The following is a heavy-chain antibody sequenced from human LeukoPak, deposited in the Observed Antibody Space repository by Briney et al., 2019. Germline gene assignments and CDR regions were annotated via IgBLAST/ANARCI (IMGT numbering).Heavy chain of an antibody. D-gene: IGHD2-2*01. CDR2: INWNGGST. CDR1: GFTFGNYW. CDR3: ARKEGYCSSTSCQDAFDI. Sequence: GGSLRLSCAASGFTFGNYWMHWVRQAPGKGLEWVSGINWNGGSTGYADSVKGRFTISRDNAKNSLYLQMNSLRAEDTALYYCARKEGYCSSTSCQDAFDIWGQGTMVTVSS. V-gene: IGHV3-20*04. J-gene: IGHJ3*02.